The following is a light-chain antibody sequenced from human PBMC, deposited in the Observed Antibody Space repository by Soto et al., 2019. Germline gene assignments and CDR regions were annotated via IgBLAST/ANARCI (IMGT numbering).Light chain of an antibody. J-gene: IGLJ2*01. V-gene: IGLV2-14*01. CDR2: EVR. CDR1: SSAVGVYNF. CDR3: TAYTSSGTL. Sequence: QSVLTQPASVSGSPGQSITISCTGASSAVGVYNFVSWYQQYPGKAPTLMIYEVRNRPSGVSNRFSGSQSGDTASLTISGLQAEDEANYYCTAYTSSGTLFGGGTKLTVL.